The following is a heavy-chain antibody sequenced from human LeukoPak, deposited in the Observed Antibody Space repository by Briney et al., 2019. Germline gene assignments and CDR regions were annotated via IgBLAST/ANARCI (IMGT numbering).Heavy chain of an antibody. V-gene: IGHV1-2*02. D-gene: IGHD3-16*02. CDR3: AREERDYRSVDY. CDR1: GYIFTGYY. J-gene: IGHJ4*02. Sequence: ASVKVSCKASGYIFTGYYMHWVRQAPGQGLEWMGWINPNSGGTNYAQKLGRVTMTRDTSISTAYMELSRLRSDDTAVYYCAREERDYRSVDYWGQGTLVTVSS. CDR2: INPNSGGT.